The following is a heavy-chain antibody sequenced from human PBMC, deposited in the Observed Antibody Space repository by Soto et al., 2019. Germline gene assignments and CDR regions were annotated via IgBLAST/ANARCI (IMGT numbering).Heavy chain of an antibody. CDR2: IYYSGST. Sequence: SETLSLTCTVSGGSISSSSYYWGWIRQPPGKGLEWIGSIYYSGSTYYNPSLKSRVTISVDTSKNQFSLKLSSVTAADTAVYYCATIAAAGPGYWGQGTLVTVSS. V-gene: IGHV4-39*01. CDR1: GGSISSSSYY. J-gene: IGHJ4*02. CDR3: ATIAAAGPGY. D-gene: IGHD6-13*01.